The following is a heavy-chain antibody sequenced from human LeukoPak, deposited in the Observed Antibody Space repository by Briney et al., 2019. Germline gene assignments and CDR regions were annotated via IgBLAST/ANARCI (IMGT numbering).Heavy chain of an antibody. J-gene: IGHJ3*02. CDR3: AKCYDTSGRRASDI. V-gene: IGHV3-23*01. D-gene: IGHD3-22*01. CDR1: GFTFISYA. CDR2: ISVDGSHT. Sequence: GGSLCLSCAASGFTFISYALNWVRQAPGKGLEWVSAISVDGSHTYYADSVKGRFTSTRDNSKNTLSLQMKSLRAEDTAVYYCAKCYDTSGRRASDIWGQGTMVTVSS.